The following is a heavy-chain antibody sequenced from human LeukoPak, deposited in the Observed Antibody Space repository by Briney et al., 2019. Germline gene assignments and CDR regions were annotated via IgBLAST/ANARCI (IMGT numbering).Heavy chain of an antibody. CDR3: ARDPYSSRWSYGMDV. V-gene: IGHV3-7*05. J-gene: IGHJ6*02. D-gene: IGHD6-13*01. CDR2: IKQDGSEK. CDR1: GFTLSNYW. Sequence: GRSLRLSCTASGFTLSNYWMSWVRQTPEKGLEWVAYIKQDGSEKVHVDSVKGRFTIYRDNAQTSLYLHMNSLRAEDTAVYYCARDPYSSRWSYGMDVWGQGTTVTVSS.